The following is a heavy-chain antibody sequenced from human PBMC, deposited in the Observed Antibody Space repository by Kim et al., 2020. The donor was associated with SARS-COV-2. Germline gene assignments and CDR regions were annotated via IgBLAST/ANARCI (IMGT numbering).Heavy chain of an antibody. Sequence: ASVKVSCKAYGYTFTSYWIHCVRQDSVQWLEWMGMINPSGDTPRYAQNFQGSVTTTNDTSKRTVYMELSSLRSEDQAVYYCARGWDQNVDYWGQETLVTVSS. D-gene: IGHD1-26*01. CDR1: GYTFTSYW. CDR2: INPSGDTP. V-gene: IGHV1-46*01. J-gene: IGHJ4*02. CDR3: ARGWDQNVDY.